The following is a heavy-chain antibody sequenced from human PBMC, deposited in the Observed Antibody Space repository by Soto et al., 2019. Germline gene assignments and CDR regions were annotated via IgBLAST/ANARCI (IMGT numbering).Heavy chain of an antibody. D-gene: IGHD5-18*01. V-gene: IGHV4-59*02. CDR2: MYYRGTT. CDR1: GGSVDSYY. Sequence: PSETLSLTCTVSGGSVDSYYGSWIRQPPGKGLEWIGYMYYRGTTKYNPSLQSRVTISVDTSKNQFSLKLSSVTAADTAVYYCATTGGYSFGDMGVDPWGQGTLVTVSS. CDR3: ATTGGYSFGDMGVDP. J-gene: IGHJ5*02.